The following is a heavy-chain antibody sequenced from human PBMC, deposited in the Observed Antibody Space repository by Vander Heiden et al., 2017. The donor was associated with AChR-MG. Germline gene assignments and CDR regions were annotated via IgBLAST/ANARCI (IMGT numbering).Heavy chain of an antibody. J-gene: IGHJ4*02. CDR1: GYTFTSHG. D-gene: IGHD3-10*01. Sequence: QVQLVQSGAEVKKPGASVKVSCKASGYTFTSHGISWVRQAPGQGLEWMGWISAYNGNTDYAQKLQGRVTMTTDTSTSTAYMELRSLRSDDTAVYYCARDFNPYYGSGRAGLYYWGQGTLVTVSS. CDR3: ARDFNPYYGSGRAGLYY. CDR2: ISAYNGNT. V-gene: IGHV1-18*01.